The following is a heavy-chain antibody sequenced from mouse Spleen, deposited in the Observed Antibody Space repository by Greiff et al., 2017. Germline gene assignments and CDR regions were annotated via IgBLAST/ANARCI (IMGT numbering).Heavy chain of an antibody. CDR1: GYSFTDYN. D-gene: IGHD2-4*01. J-gene: IGHJ2*01. CDR3: ARTMGDYDGDYFDY. V-gene: IGHV1-22*01. CDR2: INPNNGGT. Sequence: EVQLQQSGPELVKPGASVKISCKASGYSFTDYNMHWVKQSHGKSLEWIGYINPNNGGTSYNQKFKGKATLTVNKSSSTAYMELRSLTSEDSAVYYCARTMGDYDGDYFDYWGQGTTLTVSS.